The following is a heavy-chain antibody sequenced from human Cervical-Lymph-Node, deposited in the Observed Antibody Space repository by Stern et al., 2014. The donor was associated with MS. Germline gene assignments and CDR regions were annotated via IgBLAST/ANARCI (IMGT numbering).Heavy chain of an antibody. J-gene: IGHJ4*02. Sequence: VQLVESGGRLVQPGGSLRLSCAASGLTLSLYGMNWVRQAPGKGLEWVSFISSSSSTIYYEDSVEGRFTISRDNAKNSLYLQMNSLRAEDTAVYYCAKGYGYFDYWGQGTLVTVSS. V-gene: IGHV3-48*01. CDR1: GLTLSLYG. CDR2: ISSSSSTI. CDR3: AKGYGYFDY. D-gene: IGHD4-17*01.